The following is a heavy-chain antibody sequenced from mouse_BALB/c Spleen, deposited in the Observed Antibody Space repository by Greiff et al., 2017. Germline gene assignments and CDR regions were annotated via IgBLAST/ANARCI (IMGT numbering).Heavy chain of an antibody. CDR1: GYAFTNYL. Sequence: QVHVKQSGAELVRPGTSVKVSCKASGYAFTNYLIEWVKQRPGQGLEWIGVINPGSGGTNYNEKFKGKATLTADKSSSTAYMQLSSLTSDDSAVYFCARATVVARWYFDVWGAGTTVTVSS. V-gene: IGHV1-54*03. J-gene: IGHJ1*01. CDR3: ARATVVARWYFDV. CDR2: INPGSGGT. D-gene: IGHD1-1*01.